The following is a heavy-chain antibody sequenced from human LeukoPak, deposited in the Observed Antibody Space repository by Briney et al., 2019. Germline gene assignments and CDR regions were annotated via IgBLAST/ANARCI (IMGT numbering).Heavy chain of an antibody. CDR2: IIPIFVTA. CDR3: ARGYDFWSGYFDP. V-gene: IGHV1-69*01. CDR1: LGTFSSYA. J-gene: IGHJ5*02. D-gene: IGHD3-3*01. Sequence: SSVKVSCKPSLGTFSSYAISWVRQAPGQGLEWMGGIIPIFVTANYAQKFQGRVTITADESTSTASMELSSLRSEDTAVYYCARGYDFWSGYFDPWGQGTLVTVSS.